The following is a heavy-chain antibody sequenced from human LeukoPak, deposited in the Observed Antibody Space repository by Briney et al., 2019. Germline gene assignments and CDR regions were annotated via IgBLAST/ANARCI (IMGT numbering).Heavy chain of an antibody. Sequence: PGGSLRLSCEASGFSMSVYWMSWVHQAPGKGLEWVANIKQDGSEKYYVDSVKGRFTISRDNAKNSLYLQMNSLRAEDTAVYYCARDVVVINYYFDYWGQGTLVTVSS. V-gene: IGHV3-7*01. CDR3: ARDVVVINYYFDY. CDR2: IKQDGSEK. CDR1: GFSMSVYW. J-gene: IGHJ4*02. D-gene: IGHD3-22*01.